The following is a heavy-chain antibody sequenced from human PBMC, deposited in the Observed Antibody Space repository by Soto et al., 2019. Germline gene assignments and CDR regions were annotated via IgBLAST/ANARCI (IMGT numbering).Heavy chain of an antibody. CDR2: IIPIFTIT. CDR3: ARGGDGRPLDY. D-gene: IGHD1-26*01. J-gene: IGHJ4*02. Sequence: SVKVSCKASGGTFSSYSLSWVRQAPGQGLEWMGGIIPIFTITNYTQKFQGRLTITADTSTSTGYMELNSLTSDDTAVYYCARGGDGRPLDYWGQGTLVTVSS. V-gene: IGHV1-69*10. CDR1: GGTFSSYS.